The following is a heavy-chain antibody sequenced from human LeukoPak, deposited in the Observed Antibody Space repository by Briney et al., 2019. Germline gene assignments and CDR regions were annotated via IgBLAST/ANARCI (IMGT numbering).Heavy chain of an antibody. Sequence: PGKSLRLSCVASGSTFSNFAMNWVRQAPGKGLEWVSSISGPGVYTNYADSVKGRFTISRDNSKNTLYLQMNSLRAEDTAVYYCARKYCSGGSCYFDYWGQGTLVTVSS. CDR2: ISGPGVYT. J-gene: IGHJ4*02. CDR1: GSTFSNFA. CDR3: ARKYCSGGSCYFDY. D-gene: IGHD2-15*01. V-gene: IGHV3-23*01.